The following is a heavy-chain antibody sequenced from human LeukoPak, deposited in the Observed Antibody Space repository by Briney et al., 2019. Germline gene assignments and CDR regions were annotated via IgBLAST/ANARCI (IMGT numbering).Heavy chain of an antibody. Sequence: SQTLSLTCTVSGASISSGTYYWSWIRQPAGKGLEWIGRIYTSGSTNYSPSLKSRVTMSVDTSKNQFSLKLSSVTAADTAVYYCARDGGWVMVTEIDYWGQGTLVTVSS. D-gene: IGHD5-18*01. CDR1: GASISSGTYY. CDR2: IYTSGST. V-gene: IGHV4-61*02. J-gene: IGHJ4*02. CDR3: ARDGGWVMVTEIDY.